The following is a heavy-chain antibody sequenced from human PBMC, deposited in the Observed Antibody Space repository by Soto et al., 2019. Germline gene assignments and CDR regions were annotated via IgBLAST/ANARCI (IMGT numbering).Heavy chain of an antibody. D-gene: IGHD3-3*01. J-gene: IGHJ5*02. Sequence: GGSLRLSCAASGFTFSSYGMHWVRQAPGKGLEWVAVIWYDGSNKYYADSVKGRFTISRDNSKNTLYLQMNSLRAEDTAVYYCARGRSLRFLEWAYNWFDPWGRGTLVTVSS. CDR1: GFTFSSYG. V-gene: IGHV3-33*01. CDR3: ARGRSLRFLEWAYNWFDP. CDR2: IWYDGSNK.